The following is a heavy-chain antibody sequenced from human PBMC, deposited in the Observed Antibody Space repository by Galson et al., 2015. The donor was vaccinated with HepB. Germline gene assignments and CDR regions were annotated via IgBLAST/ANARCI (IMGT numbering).Heavy chain of an antibody. D-gene: IGHD3-22*01. CDR3: AKLYDSSGYYPGPFDY. Sequence: SLRLSCAASGFTFSSYAMSWVRQAPGKGLEWVSAISGSGGSTYYADSAKGRFTISRDNSKNTLYVQMNSLRAEDTAVYYCAKLYDSSGYYPGPFDYWGQGTLVTVSS. CDR1: GFTFSSYA. V-gene: IGHV3-23*01. J-gene: IGHJ4*02. CDR2: ISGSGGST.